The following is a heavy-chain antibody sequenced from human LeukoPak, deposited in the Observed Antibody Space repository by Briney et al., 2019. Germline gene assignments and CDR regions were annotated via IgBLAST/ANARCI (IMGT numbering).Heavy chain of an antibody. CDR2: INPNSGGT. Sequence: ASVKVSCKASGYTFTGYCMHWVRQAPGQGLEWMGRINPNSGGTNYAQKFQGRVTMTRDTSISTAYMELSRLRSDDTAVYYCARMVRGVNHYHFDYWGQGTLVTVSS. CDR1: GYTFTGYC. CDR3: ARMVRGVNHYHFDY. D-gene: IGHD3-10*01. J-gene: IGHJ4*02. V-gene: IGHV1-2*06.